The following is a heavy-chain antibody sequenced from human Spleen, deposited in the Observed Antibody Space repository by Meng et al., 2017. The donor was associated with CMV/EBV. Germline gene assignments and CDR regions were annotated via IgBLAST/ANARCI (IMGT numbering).Heavy chain of an antibody. D-gene: IGHD2-8*02. CDR2: IYTGGIT. CDR1: GFSVNSNF. CDR3: ARDLRPSGGGMDV. V-gene: IGHV3-53*01. J-gene: IGHJ6*02. Sequence: GGSLRLSCAASGFSVNSNFMNWVRQAPGKGLEWVSVIYTGGITYYADFVKGRFTISRDNSKNTVHLQMNNLRPGDTAVYYCARDLRPSGGGMDVWGQGTTVTVSS.